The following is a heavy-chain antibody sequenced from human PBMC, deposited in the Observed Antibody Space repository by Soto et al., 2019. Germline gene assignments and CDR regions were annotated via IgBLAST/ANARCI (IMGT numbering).Heavy chain of an antibody. D-gene: IGHD2-21*01. V-gene: IGHV3-33*01. Sequence: GGSLRLSCAASGFTFSSYGMHWVRQAPGKGLEWVAVIWYDGSNKYYADSVKGRFTISRDNSKNTLYLQMNSLRAADTAVYYCARSAYCGGDCFWYFDLWGRGTLVTVSS. CDR1: GFTFSSYG. J-gene: IGHJ2*01. CDR3: ARSAYCGGDCFWYFDL. CDR2: IWYDGSNK.